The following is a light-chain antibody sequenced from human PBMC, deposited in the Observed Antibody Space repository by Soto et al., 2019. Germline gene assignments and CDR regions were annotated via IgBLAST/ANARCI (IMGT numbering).Light chain of an antibody. CDR2: RAS. J-gene: IGKJ2*01. Sequence: EIVMTQSPATLSVSPGGSATLSCRASQHVSSNLAWYRQKPGQAPTLLIYRASTRATGIPATFSGSGSGTEFTFAISSLQSEDFAVYYCQQYTKWPYTFGQGT. CDR3: QQYTKWPYT. CDR1: QHVSSN. V-gene: IGKV3-15*01.